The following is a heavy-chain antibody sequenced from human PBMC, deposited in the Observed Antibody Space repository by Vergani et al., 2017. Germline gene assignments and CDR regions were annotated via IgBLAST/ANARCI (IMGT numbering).Heavy chain of an antibody. J-gene: IGHJ6*02. CDR3: AKEVFSSSWRPYYYYYYGMDV. Sequence: QVQLVESGGGVVQPGRSLRLSCAASGFTFSSYGMHWVRQAPGKGLEWVAVISYDGSNKYYADSVKGRFTISRDNSKNTLYLQMNSLRAEDTAVYYCAKEVFSSSWRPYYYYYYGMDVWGQGTTVTVSS. D-gene: IGHD6-13*01. CDR2: ISYDGSNK. V-gene: IGHV3-30*18. CDR1: GFTFSSYG.